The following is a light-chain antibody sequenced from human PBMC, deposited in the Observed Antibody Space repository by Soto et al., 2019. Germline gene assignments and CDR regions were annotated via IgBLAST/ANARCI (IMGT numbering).Light chain of an antibody. Sequence: EIVMTQSPATLSLSPGERATLSCRASQRITTVAWYQQKPGQAPXXXXXXXYXRAXGIKERFSGSGYGKDFTITISRLEPEDFAVYYCQQYGSSLTFAGGTKV. CDR1: QRITTV. CDR3: QQYGSSLT. CDR2: XXY. J-gene: IGKJ4*01. V-gene: IGKV3-20*01.